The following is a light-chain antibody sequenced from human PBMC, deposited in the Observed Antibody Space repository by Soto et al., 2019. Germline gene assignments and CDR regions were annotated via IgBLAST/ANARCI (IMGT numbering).Light chain of an antibody. V-gene: IGKV2-30*01. J-gene: IGKJ1*01. CDR1: QSLEFSDGNTY. CDR2: TVS. Sequence: DVVLTQSPLSLPVLLGQPASISCRSSQSLEFSDGNTYLSWFQQRPGQSPRRLIYTVSNRASGVPDRLSGSGSGTDFTLETSELEAEELGVYYCMQSIHWTWPCGPVTKVDIX. CDR3: MQSIHWTWP.